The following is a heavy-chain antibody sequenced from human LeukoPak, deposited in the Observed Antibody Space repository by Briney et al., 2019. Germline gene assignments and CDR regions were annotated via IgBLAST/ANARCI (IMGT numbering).Heavy chain of an antibody. V-gene: IGHV3-23*01. CDR3: AKLREWELPDLFDY. Sequence: GGSLRLSCAASGFTFSTYGMSWVRQAPGKGLEWVSGISGSGGSRFYTDSVKGRFTISRDNSKNTLYLQMNSLRAEDTAVYYCAKLREWELPDLFDYWGQGTLITVSS. J-gene: IGHJ4*02. CDR1: GFTFSTYG. D-gene: IGHD1-26*01. CDR2: ISGSGGSR.